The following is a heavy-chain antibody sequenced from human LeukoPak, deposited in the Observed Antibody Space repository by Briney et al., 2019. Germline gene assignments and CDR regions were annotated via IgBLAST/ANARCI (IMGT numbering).Heavy chain of an antibody. CDR2: IYYSGST. CDR1: GGSISSYY. V-gene: IGHV4-39*07. Sequence: KPSETLSLTCTVSGGSISSYYWGWIRQPPGKGLEWIGSIYYSGSTYYNPSLKSRVTISVDTSKNQFSLKLSSVTAADTAVYYCARDDSSSRDAFDIWGQGTMVTVSS. D-gene: IGHD6-6*01. J-gene: IGHJ3*02. CDR3: ARDDSSSRDAFDI.